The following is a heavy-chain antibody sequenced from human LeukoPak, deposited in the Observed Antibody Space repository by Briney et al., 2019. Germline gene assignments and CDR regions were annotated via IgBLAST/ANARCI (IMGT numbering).Heavy chain of an antibody. V-gene: IGHV4-59*01. CDR1: GGSISSNY. Sequence: SETLSLTCSVSGGSISSNYWSWIRQPPGKGLEWIGYISNRGSTNYNPSLESRVTISVDTSKNQFSLKLRSVTAADTAVYYCARVKRVAVAEYYYYYGLDVWGQGTTVTVSS. D-gene: IGHD6-19*01. J-gene: IGHJ6*02. CDR2: ISNRGST. CDR3: ARVKRVAVAEYYYYYGLDV.